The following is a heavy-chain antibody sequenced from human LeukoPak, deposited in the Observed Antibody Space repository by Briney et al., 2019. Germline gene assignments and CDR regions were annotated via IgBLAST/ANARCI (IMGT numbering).Heavy chain of an antibody. V-gene: IGHV1-2*02. Sequence: ASVKVSCKASGYTVTGYYMHWVRQAPGQGLEWMGWLNPNSGGTNYAQKFQGRVTMTRDTSISTAYMELSRLRSDDTAVYYCASARDYDILTDYYYYYGMDVWGQGTTVTVSS. J-gene: IGHJ6*02. CDR1: GYTVTGYY. D-gene: IGHD3-9*01. CDR3: ASARDYDILTDYYYYYGMDV. CDR2: LNPNSGGT.